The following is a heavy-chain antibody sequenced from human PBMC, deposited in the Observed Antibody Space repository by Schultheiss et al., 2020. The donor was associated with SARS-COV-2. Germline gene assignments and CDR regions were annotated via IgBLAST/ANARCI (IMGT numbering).Heavy chain of an antibody. V-gene: IGHV3-30*04. CDR1: GFSFLSYA. Sequence: GGSLRLSCAASGFSFLSYAMHWVRQAPGKGLEWVAVISYDGSNKYYADSVKGRFTISRDNSKNTLYLQMSSLRAEDTAVYYCARDPDERYCSSNTCYFHYGMDVWGHGTTVTVA. CDR2: ISYDGSNK. J-gene: IGHJ6*02. D-gene: IGHD2-2*01. CDR3: ARDPDERYCSSNTCYFHYGMDV.